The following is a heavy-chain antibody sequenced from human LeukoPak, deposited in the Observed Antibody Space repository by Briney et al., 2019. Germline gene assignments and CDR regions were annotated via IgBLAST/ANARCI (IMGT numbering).Heavy chain of an antibody. V-gene: IGHV3-30*02. CDR3: ASWHYFDY. CDR2: IRYDGSNK. J-gene: IGHJ4*02. CDR1: GFTFSSYG. D-gene: IGHD6-13*01. Sequence: GGSLRLSCAASGFTFSSYGMHWVRQAPGKGLEWVAFIRYDGSNKYYADSVKGRFTISRDNSKNTLYLQMNSLRAEDTAVYYCASWHYFDYWGQGTLVTVSS.